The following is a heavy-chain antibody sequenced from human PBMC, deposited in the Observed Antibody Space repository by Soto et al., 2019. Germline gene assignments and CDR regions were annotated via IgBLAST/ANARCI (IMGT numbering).Heavy chain of an antibody. D-gene: IGHD2-15*01. CDR2: ISGSGGST. CDR3: ARDSTVVTHSQGVDYYYYYGMDV. V-gene: IGHV3-23*01. J-gene: IGHJ6*02. Sequence: HPGGSLRLSCAASGFTFSSYAMSWVRQAPGKGLEWVSAISGSGGSTYYADSVKGRFTISRDNSKNTLYLQMNSLRAEDTAVYYCARDSTVVTHSQGVDYYYYYGMDVWGQGTTVTVSS. CDR1: GFTFSSYA.